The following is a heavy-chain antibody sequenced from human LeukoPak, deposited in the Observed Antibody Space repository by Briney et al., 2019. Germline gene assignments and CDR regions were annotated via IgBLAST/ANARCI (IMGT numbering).Heavy chain of an antibody. CDR1: GNTFATYY. Sequence: ASVNVSCKASGNTFATYYIHWVRQAPGQGLEWMGIINPTGVSTTYPQRLQGRVTMTRDASTSTVHMELMTLRSEDTAVYYCATYSGTSSNYYYLDVWGTGTTVTVSS. J-gene: IGHJ6*03. V-gene: IGHV1-46*04. CDR3: ATYSGTSSNYYYLDV. CDR2: INPTGVST. D-gene: IGHD1-26*01.